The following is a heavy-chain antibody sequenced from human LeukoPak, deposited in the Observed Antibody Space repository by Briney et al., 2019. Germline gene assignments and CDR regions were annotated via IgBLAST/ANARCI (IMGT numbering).Heavy chain of an antibody. CDR2: INKDGSRT. D-gene: IGHD1-14*01. Sequence: GGSLRLSYAASGFTLEPFAMHWVRQAPGKGLEWVSNINKDGSRTYYADSVKGRFTISRDNSKNSLYLQMNSLRTEDSALYYCATWAFYHNLDVWGRGTTVTVSS. CDR3: ATWAFYHNLDV. V-gene: IGHV3-43*02. CDR1: GFTLEPFA. J-gene: IGHJ6*02.